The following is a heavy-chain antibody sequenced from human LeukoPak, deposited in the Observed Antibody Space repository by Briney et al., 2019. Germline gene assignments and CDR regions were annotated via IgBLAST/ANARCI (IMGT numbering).Heavy chain of an antibody. CDR3: ASGGSGSYCNEPVDC. J-gene: IGHJ4*02. V-gene: IGHV1-69*05. D-gene: IGHD3-10*01. CDR1: GGTFSSYA. Sequence: SVKVSCKASGGTFSSYAISWVRQAPGQGLEWMGRIIPIFGTANYAQKFQGRVTITTDESTSTAYMELSSLRSEDTAVYYCASGGSGSYCNEPVDCWGQGTLVTVSS. CDR2: IIPIFGTA.